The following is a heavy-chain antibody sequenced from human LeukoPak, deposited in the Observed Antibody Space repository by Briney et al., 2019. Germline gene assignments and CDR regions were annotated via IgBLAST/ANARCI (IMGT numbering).Heavy chain of an antibody. J-gene: IGHJ4*02. V-gene: IGHV3-11*04. D-gene: IGHD3-22*01. CDR2: ISSSGSTI. CDR3: ARPPYYYDSSGLDY. Sequence: GGSLRLSCAASGSTFSDYYMSWIRQAPGKGLEWVSYISSSGSTIYYADPVKGRFTISRDNAKNSLYLQMNSLRAEDTAVYYCARPPYYYDSSGLDYWGQGTLVTVSS. CDR1: GSTFSDYY.